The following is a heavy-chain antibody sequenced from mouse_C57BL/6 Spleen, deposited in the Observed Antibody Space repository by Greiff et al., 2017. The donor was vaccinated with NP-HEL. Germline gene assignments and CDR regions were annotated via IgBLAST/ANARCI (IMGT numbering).Heavy chain of an antibody. V-gene: IGHV1-82*01. CDR2: IYPGDGDT. CDR1: GYAFSSYW. D-gene: IGHD1-1*01. Sequence: QVQLQQSGPELVKPGASVKISCKASGYAFSSYWMNWVKQRPGKGLEWIGRIYPGDGDTNYNGKFKGKATLTADKSSSTAYMQLSRLTSEYTAVYFCASRDYYDSIPFAYWGQGTLVTVSS. CDR3: ASRDYYDSIPFAY. J-gene: IGHJ3*01.